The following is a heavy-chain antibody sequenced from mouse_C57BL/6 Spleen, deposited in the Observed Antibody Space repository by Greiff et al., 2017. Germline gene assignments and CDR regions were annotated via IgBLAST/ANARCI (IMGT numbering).Heavy chain of an antibody. J-gene: IGHJ3*01. D-gene: IGHD2-4*01. Sequence: EVKLQESGGGLVKPGGSLKLSCAASGFTFSDYGMHWVRQAPEKGLEWVATISSGGSYTYYPDSVKGRFTISRDNAKNTLYLQMSSLKSEDTAMYYCARRDYDWFAYWGQGTLVTVSA. V-gene: IGHV5-6*03. CDR1: GFTFSDYG. CDR3: ARRDYDWFAY. CDR2: ISSGGSYT.